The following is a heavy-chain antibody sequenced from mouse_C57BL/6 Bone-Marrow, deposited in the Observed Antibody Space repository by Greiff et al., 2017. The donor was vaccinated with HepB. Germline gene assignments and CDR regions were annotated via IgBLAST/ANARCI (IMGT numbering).Heavy chain of an antibody. CDR3: AREAYYSNRYWYFDV. CDR2: IDPSDSYT. J-gene: IGHJ1*03. CDR1: GYTFTSYW. D-gene: IGHD2-5*01. V-gene: IGHV1-50*01. Sequence: QVQLQQPGAELVKPGASVKLSCKASGYTFTSYWMQWVKQRPGQGLEWIGEIDPSDSYTNYNQKFKGKATLTVDTSSSTAYMQLSSLTSEDSAVFYCAREAYYSNRYWYFDVWGTGTTVTVSS.